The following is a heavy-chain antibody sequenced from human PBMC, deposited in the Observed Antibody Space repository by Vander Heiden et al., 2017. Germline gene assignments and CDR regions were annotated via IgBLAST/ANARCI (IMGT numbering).Heavy chain of an antibody. V-gene: IGHV1-69*01. CDR2: IIPIFGTA. CDR3: ARSTTQSRSYENYGMDV. D-gene: IGHD4-17*01. CDR1: GGTFSSYA. Sequence: QVQLVQSGAEVKKPGSSVKVSCKASGGTFSSYALSWVRQAPGQGLEWMGGIIPIFGTANYAQKFQGRVTITADESTSTAYMELSSLRSEDTAVYYCARSTTQSRSYENYGMDVWGQGTTVTVSS. J-gene: IGHJ6*02.